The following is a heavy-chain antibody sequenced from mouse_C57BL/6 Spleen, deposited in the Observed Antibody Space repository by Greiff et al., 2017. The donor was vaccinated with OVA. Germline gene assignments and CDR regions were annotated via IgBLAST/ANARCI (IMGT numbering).Heavy chain of an antibody. CDR1: GYTFTDYE. D-gene: IGHD2-4*01. CDR2: IDPETGGP. V-gene: IGHV1-15*01. J-gene: IGHJ2*01. Sequence: VQLQQSGAELVRPGASVTLSCKASGYTFTDYEMHWVKQTPVHGLEWIGAIDPETGGPAYNQKFKGKAILTADKSSSTAYMELRSLTSEDSAVYYCTRDDYDNLFDYWGQGTTLTVAS. CDR3: TRDDYDNLFDY.